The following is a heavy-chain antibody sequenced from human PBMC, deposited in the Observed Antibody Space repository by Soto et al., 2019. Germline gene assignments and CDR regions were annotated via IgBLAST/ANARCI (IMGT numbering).Heavy chain of an antibody. CDR3: ARTPDTALDY. D-gene: IGHD5-18*01. J-gene: IGHJ4*02. CDR2: IYYNGNT. CDR1: GGSSTGYY. Sequence: SETLSLTCTVSGGSSTGYYWNWIRQPPGKGLEWIGYIYYNGNTSYNPSLKSRVTISLDTSKNEFSLKLTSVTAADTAVYYCARTPDTALDYWGQGTLVTVSS. V-gene: IGHV4-59*01.